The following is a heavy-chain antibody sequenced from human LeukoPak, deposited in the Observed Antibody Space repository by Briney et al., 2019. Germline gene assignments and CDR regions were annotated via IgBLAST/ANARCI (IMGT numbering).Heavy chain of an antibody. CDR3: ARDSSIKLNSFHAYCGGDCPWYFDY. J-gene: IGHJ4*02. D-gene: IGHD2-21*01. Sequence: GASVKVSCKASGGTFSSYAISWVRQAPGQGLEWMGGIIPIFGTANYAQKFQGRVTITADESTSTAYMELSSLRSEDTAVYYCARDSSIKLNSFHAYCGGDCPWYFDYWGQGTLVTVSS. CDR1: GGTFSSYA. CDR2: IIPIFGTA. V-gene: IGHV1-69*13.